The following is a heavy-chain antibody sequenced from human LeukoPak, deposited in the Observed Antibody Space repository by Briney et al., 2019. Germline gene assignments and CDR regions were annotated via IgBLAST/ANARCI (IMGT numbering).Heavy chain of an antibody. Sequence: SETLSLTCTVSGGSIGGYYWSWIRQPPGKGLEWIGYIYYSGSTNYIPSLKSRVTISVDTSKNQFSLKLSSVTAADTAVYYCARTGWVGATTNWFDPWGQGTLVTVSS. CDR2: IYYSGST. J-gene: IGHJ5*02. D-gene: IGHD1-26*01. CDR3: ARTGWVGATTNWFDP. V-gene: IGHV4-59*01. CDR1: GGSIGGYY.